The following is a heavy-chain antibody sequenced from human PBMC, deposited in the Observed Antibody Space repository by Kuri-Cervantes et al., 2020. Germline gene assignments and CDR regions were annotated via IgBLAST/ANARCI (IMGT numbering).Heavy chain of an antibody. CDR1: GGSISGYY. D-gene: IGHD3-9*01. CDR3: ARFGDYDILTGFDY. V-gene: IGHV4-38-2*02. J-gene: IGHJ4*02. Sequence: SETLSLTCTVSGGSISGYYWGWIRQPPGKGLEWIGSIYHSGSTYYNPSLKSRVTISVDTSKNQFSLKLSSVTAADTAVYYCARFGDYDILTGFDYWGQGTLVTVSS. CDR2: IYHSGST.